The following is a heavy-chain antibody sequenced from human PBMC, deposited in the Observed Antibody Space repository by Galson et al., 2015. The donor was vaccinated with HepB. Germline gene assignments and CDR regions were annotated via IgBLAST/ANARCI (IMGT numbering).Heavy chain of an antibody. J-gene: IGHJ4*02. Sequence: SAKVACKPCGYTFTSYYMHWVRQAPGQGLEWMGIINPSGGSTSYAQKFQGRVTMTRDTSTSTVYMELSSLRSLDTDVYYCAREGGYSSSWGFDYWGQGTLVTVSS. CDR3: AREGGYSSSWGFDY. CDR1: GYTFTSYY. CDR2: INPSGGST. D-gene: IGHD6-13*01. V-gene: IGHV1-46*03.